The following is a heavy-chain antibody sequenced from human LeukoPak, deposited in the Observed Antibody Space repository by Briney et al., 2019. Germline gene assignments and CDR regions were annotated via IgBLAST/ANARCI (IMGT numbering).Heavy chain of an antibody. Sequence: GGSLRLSCAASEFTFVRYAMNWVRQAPGKGLEWVSYISSSSFKIGYADSVKGRFTISRDNSKNSLYLQMDSLRVEGTAVYYCVRDPSYGSSWYYYMDVWGKGTTVTVSS. J-gene: IGHJ6*03. D-gene: IGHD6-13*01. CDR1: EFTFVRYA. V-gene: IGHV3-48*04. CDR2: ISSSSFKI. CDR3: VRDPSYGSSWYYYMDV.